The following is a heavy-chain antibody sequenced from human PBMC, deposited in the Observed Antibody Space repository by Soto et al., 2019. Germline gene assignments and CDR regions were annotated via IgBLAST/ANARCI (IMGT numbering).Heavy chain of an antibody. J-gene: IGHJ5*02. CDR3: AKDRRYFDWLLGWFDP. CDR1: GFTFSSYA. V-gene: IGHV3-23*01. D-gene: IGHD3-9*01. CDR2: ISGSGGST. Sequence: EVQLLESGGGLVQPGGSLRLSCAASGFTFSSYAMSWVRQAPGKGLEWVSAISGSGGSTYYADSVKGRFTISRDNSKNTLYLQMNSRGAEDTAVYYCAKDRRYFDWLLGWFDPWGQGTLVTVSS.